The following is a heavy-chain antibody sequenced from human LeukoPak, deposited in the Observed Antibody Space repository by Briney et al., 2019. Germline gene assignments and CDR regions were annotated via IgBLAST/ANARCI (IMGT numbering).Heavy chain of an antibody. J-gene: IGHJ4*02. V-gene: IGHV5-51*01. D-gene: IGHD3-22*01. Sequence: GESLKISCKGSGYSFTSYWIGWVRQIPGKGLEWMGIIYPGDSDTRYSPSFQGQVTISADKSISTAYLQWSSLKASDTAMYYCARPGYYYDSSGYYYVDYWGQGTLVTVSS. CDR2: IYPGDSDT. CDR3: ARPGYYYDSSGYYYVDY. CDR1: GYSFTSYW.